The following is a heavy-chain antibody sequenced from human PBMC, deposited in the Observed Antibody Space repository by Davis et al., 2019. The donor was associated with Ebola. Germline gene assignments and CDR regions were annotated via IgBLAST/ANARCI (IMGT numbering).Heavy chain of an antibody. CDR3: ARVLCSSTSCYYYYYGMDV. CDR2: ISSSSSYT. Sequence: PGGSLRLSCAASGFTFSDYYMSWIRQAPGKGLEWVSYISSSSSYTNYADSVKGRFTISRDNAKNSLYLQMNSLRAEDTAVYYCARVLCSSTSCYYYYYGMDVWGQGTTVTVSS. CDR1: GFTFSDYY. D-gene: IGHD2-2*01. V-gene: IGHV3-11*06. J-gene: IGHJ6*02.